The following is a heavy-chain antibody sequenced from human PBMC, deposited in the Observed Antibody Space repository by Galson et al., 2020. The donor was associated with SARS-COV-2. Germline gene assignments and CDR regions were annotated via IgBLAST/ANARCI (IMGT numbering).Heavy chain of an antibody. CDR1: GFTFSSYA. CDR2: ISYDGSNK. Sequence: TGGSPRLSCAASGFTFSSYAMHWVRQAPGKGLEWVAVISYDGSNKYYADSVKGRFTISRDNSKNTLYLQMNSLRAEDTAVYYCARDRGGALGGFDPWGQGTLVTVSS. J-gene: IGHJ5*02. V-gene: IGHV3-30-3*01. D-gene: IGHD3-10*01. CDR3: ARDRGGALGGFDP.